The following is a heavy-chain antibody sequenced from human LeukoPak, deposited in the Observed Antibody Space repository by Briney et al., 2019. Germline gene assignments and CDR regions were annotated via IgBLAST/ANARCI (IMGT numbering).Heavy chain of an antibody. Sequence: GSLRLSCAASGFTVSSNYMSWVRQAPGKGLEWVANIKQDGSEKYYVDSVKGRFTISRDNAKNSLYLQMNSLRAEDTAVYYCARGASTVVNYWGQGTLVTVSS. CDR1: GFTVSSNY. J-gene: IGHJ4*02. D-gene: IGHD4-23*01. CDR2: IKQDGSEK. V-gene: IGHV3-7*03. CDR3: ARGASTVVNY.